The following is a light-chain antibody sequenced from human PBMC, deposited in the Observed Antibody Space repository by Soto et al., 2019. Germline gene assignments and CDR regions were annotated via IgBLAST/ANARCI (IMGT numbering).Light chain of an antibody. CDR2: GAS. V-gene: IGKV3-20*01. CDR1: QSVSNSF. Sequence: EIVLTQSPGTLSLSPGERATLSCRASQSVSNSFLAWYQQKPGQAPRLLIYGASSRVTGIPDRFSGSGSGKDFTLTISRLEPEDFAVYYCQHYGSSPLTFGGGTNVEI. CDR3: QHYGSSPLT. J-gene: IGKJ4*01.